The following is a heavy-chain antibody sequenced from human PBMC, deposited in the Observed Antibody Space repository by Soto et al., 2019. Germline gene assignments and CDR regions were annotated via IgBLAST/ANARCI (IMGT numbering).Heavy chain of an antibody. Sequence: QVQLQESGLGLLKPSQTLTLTCSVSGGSINSDGHYWSWLRQVPRKGLEWLGYIYSSGSSDYNPSLKHRLTITLDTSKNQLSLRLISLTAADTAVYFCAADTHNDDLGDYSAALDIWGQGTLVTVSS. V-gene: IGHV4-31*02. D-gene: IGHD4-17*01. CDR2: IYSSGSS. J-gene: IGHJ3*02. CDR1: GGSINSDGHY. CDR3: AADTHNDDLGDYSAALDI.